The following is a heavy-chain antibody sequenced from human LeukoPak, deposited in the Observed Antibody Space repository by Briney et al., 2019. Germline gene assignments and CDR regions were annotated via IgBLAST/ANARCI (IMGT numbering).Heavy chain of an antibody. V-gene: IGHV3-30*02. CDR1: GFTFSSYG. J-gene: IGHJ6*04. D-gene: IGHD3-10*01. CDR3: AKTIYYGSGSRGPHYYYGMDV. CDR2: IWYDGSNK. Sequence: GGSLRLSCAASGFTFSSYGMHWVRQAPGKGLEWVAVIWYDGSNKYYADSVKGRFTISRDNSKNTLYLQMNSLRAEDTAVYYCAKTIYYGSGSRGPHYYYGMDVWGKGTTVTVSS.